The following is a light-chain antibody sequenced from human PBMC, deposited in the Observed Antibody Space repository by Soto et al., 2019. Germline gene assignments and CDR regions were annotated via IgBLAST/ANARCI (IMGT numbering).Light chain of an antibody. J-gene: IGKJ2*01. CDR3: QQYGSAPYT. Sequence: VLTQSPGTLSLSPGEGASVSCRASQSLNSGYLAWYQQKPGQAPRLLIYGASSRATGIPDRFSGSRSGTNFTLTISRLEPEDFAVYFCQQYGSAPYTFGQGTKLEIK. V-gene: IGKV3-20*01. CDR1: QSLNSGY. CDR2: GAS.